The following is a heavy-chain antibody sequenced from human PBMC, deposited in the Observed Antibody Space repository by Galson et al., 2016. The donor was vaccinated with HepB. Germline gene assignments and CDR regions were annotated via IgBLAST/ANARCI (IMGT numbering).Heavy chain of an antibody. CDR2: IYPGDSDI. V-gene: IGHV5-51*01. CDR3: AGMGTTVVTPGGDWFDP. CDR1: GYSFTSYW. Sequence: QSGAEVKKPGESLKISCKGSGYSFTSYWIAWVRQMPGKGPEWMGIIYPGDSDIRYSPSFQGQVTMSAAKSVDTAYLQWSSLKASGTAMYYCAGMGTTVVTPGGDWFDPWGQGTLVTVSS. J-gene: IGHJ5*02. D-gene: IGHD4-23*01.